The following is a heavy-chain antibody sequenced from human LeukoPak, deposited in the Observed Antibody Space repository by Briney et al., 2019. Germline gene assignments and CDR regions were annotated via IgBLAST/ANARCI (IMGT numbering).Heavy chain of an antibody. V-gene: IGHV4-34*01. CDR3: ARGPRGYCSGGSCYGGDY. D-gene: IGHD2-15*01. Sequence: PSETLSLTCAVYGGSFSGYYWSWIRQPPGKGLEWIGEINHSGSTNYNPSLKSRVTISVDTSKNQFSLKLSSVTAAVTAVYYCARGPRGYCSGGSCYGGDYWGQGTLVTVSS. J-gene: IGHJ4*02. CDR2: INHSGST. CDR1: GGSFSGYY.